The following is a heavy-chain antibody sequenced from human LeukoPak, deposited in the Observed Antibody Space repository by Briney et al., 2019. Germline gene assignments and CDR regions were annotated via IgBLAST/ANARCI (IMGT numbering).Heavy chain of an antibody. Sequence: SETLSLTCTVSGGSISSYYWSWIRQPPGKGLEWIGYIYYSGSTNYNPSLKSRVTISVDTSKNQFSLKLSSVTAAGTAVYYCARHGSGYCSGGSCYGFDAFDIWGQGTMVTVSS. CDR3: ARHGSGYCSGGSCYGFDAFDI. CDR2: IYYSGST. CDR1: GGSISSYY. V-gene: IGHV4-59*08. D-gene: IGHD2-15*01. J-gene: IGHJ3*02.